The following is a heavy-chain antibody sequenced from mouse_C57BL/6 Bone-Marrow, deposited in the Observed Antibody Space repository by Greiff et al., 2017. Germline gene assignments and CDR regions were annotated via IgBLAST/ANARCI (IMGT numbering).Heavy chain of an antibody. CDR3: ARGWLLFYYCDY. CDR1: GYTFTDYY. CDR2: INPNNGGT. D-gene: IGHD2-3*01. Sequence: VQLQQSGPELVKPGASVKISCKASGYTFTDYYMNWVKQSHGKSLEWIGDINPNNGGTSYNQKFKGKATLTVDKSSSTAYMELRSLTSEDSAVYYCARGWLLFYYCDYWGQGTTLTVSS. V-gene: IGHV1-26*01. J-gene: IGHJ2*01.